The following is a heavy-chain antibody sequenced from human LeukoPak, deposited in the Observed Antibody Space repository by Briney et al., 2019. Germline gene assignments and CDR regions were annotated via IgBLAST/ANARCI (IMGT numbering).Heavy chain of an antibody. CDR2: IQYDGSNK. CDR3: AREKRYSYGQHAFDI. J-gene: IGHJ3*02. D-gene: IGHD5-18*01. V-gene: IGHV3-30*06. CDR1: GLSFSSYG. Sequence: GGSLRLSCAASGLSFSSYGMHWVRQAPGKGLEWVAFIQYDGSNKFYADSVKGRFTISRDNSKNTLYLQMNSLRPEDTAVYYCAREKRYSYGQHAFDIWGQGTMVTVSS.